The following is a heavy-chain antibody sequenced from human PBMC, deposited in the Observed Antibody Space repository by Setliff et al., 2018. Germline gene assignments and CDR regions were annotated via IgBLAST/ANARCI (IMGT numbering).Heavy chain of an antibody. CDR1: GYTFTNFG. CDR2: ININNFNT. Sequence: ASVKVSCKASGYTFTNFGITWVRQAPGQGLEWMGWININNFNTKYAQKLQDRVTMTTDTSTSTAYMDLRSLRSDDTAMYYCARGNYGDPDYWGQGTLVTVSS. V-gene: IGHV1-18*01. CDR3: ARGNYGDPDY. D-gene: IGHD4-17*01. J-gene: IGHJ4*02.